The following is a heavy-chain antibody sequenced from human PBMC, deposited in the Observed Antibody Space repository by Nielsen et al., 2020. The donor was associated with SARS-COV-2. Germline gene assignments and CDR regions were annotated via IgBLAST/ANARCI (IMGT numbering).Heavy chain of an antibody. V-gene: IGHV5-51*01. CDR3: ARGDSSSWYGY. D-gene: IGHD6-13*01. J-gene: IGHJ4*02. CDR1: GYTFPSYW. CDR2: IFPGDSDT. Sequence: GESLKISCKGSGYTFPSYWIGWVRQKPGEGLEWMGIIFPGDSDTRYSPSFQGQVTILADKSITTAYLQWSSLKASDTAMYYCARGDSSSWYGYWGQGTLVTVSS.